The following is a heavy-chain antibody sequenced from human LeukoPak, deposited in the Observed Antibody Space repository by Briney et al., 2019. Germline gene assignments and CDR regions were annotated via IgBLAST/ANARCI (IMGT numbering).Heavy chain of an antibody. CDR2: ISSSSSYI. Sequence: GGSLRLSCAASGFTFSSYSMNWVRQAPGKGLEWVSSISSSSSYIYYADSVKGRFTISRDNAKNTLFLQMNSLRAEDTAVYYCARRSAAKDAFDIWGQGTMVTVSS. CDR1: GFTFSSYS. D-gene: IGHD6-25*01. V-gene: IGHV3-21*01. J-gene: IGHJ3*02. CDR3: ARRSAAKDAFDI.